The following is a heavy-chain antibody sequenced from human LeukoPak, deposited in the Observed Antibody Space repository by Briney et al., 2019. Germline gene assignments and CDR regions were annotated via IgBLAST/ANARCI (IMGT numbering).Heavy chain of an antibody. CDR2: ISWNSGSI. CDR3: AKDSAAHGAFDI. CDR1: GFTFDDYA. V-gene: IGHV3-9*03. D-gene: IGHD6-13*01. J-gene: IGHJ3*02. Sequence: GGSLRPSCAASGFTFDDYAMHWVRQAPGKGLEWVSGISWNSGSIGYADSVKGRFTISRDNAKNSLYLQMNSLRAEDMALYYCAKDSAAHGAFDIWGQGTMVTVSS.